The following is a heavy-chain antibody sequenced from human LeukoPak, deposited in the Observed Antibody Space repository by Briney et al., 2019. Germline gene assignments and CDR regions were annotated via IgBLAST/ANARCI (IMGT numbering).Heavy chain of an antibody. CDR3: AKAIGYCGGGSSHIDY. Sequence: GRSLRLSCAASGFTFDEYAMLWVRQPPGKGLEWVSGISWTSGSIGYADSVKGRFTISRDNAKNCLYLQMNSLRAEDTALYYCAKAIGYCGGGSSHIDYWGPGTLVTVSS. D-gene: IGHD2-15*01. CDR1: GFTFDEYA. J-gene: IGHJ4*02. V-gene: IGHV3-9*01. CDR2: ISWTSGSI.